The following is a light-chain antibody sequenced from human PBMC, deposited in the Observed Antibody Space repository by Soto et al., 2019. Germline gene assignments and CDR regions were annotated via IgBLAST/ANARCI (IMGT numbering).Light chain of an antibody. J-gene: IGLJ3*02. CDR1: SSNIGAGYD. CDR3: QSYDRSLTGWV. Sequence: QSVLTQPPSVSGAPGQRVTISCTGSSSNIGAGYDVHWYQQLPGTAPKLLIYGNSSRPSGVPDRFSGSKSGTSASLAITGIRDEHEADYYCQSYDRSLTGWVFGGGTPLTVL. V-gene: IGLV1-40*01. CDR2: GNS.